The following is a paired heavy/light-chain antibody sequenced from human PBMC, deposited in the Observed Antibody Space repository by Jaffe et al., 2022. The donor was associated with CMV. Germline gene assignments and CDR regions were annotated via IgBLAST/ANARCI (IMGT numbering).Light chain of an antibody. CDR2: EVT. J-gene: IGLJ3*02. CDR3: SSYRGSGNWGV. CDR1: SRDIGTYNY. Sequence: QSALSQPPSASGSPGQSVTISCTGTSRDIGTYNYVSWYQHHPGKAPKLMIYEVTKRPSGVPDRFSGSKSGNTASLTVSGLQAEDEADYYCSSYRGSGNWGVFGGGTKLTV. V-gene: IGLV2-8*01.
Heavy chain of an antibody. V-gene: IGHV3-23*04. J-gene: IGHJ3*01. CDR3: AKDSYYDSSGSDAFDV. Sequence: EMQLVESGGGLVQPGGSLRLSCVASGFTFRDYVITWVRQAPGKGLEWVSAVSGSGATTYYADSVKGRFTISRDNSRKTVDLEMNSLRAEDTAVYYCAKDSYYDSSGSDAFDVWGQGTVVNVSS. D-gene: IGHD3-22*01. CDR2: VSGSGATT. CDR1: GFTFRDYV.